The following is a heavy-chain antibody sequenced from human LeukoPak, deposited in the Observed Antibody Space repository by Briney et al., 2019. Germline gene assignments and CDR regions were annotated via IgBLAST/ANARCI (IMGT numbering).Heavy chain of an antibody. J-gene: IGHJ6*03. CDR3: ARDQYSGNYGTYYSYTMDV. D-gene: IGHD1-26*01. V-gene: IGHV4-34*01. CDR1: GGSFSGYY. Sequence: SETLSLTCAVYGGSFSGYYWSWIRQPPGKGLEWIGEINHSGSTNYNPSLKSRVTISVDTSKNQFSLKLSAVTAADTAVYYCARDQYSGNYGTYYSYTMDVWGKGTTVTISS. CDR2: INHSGST.